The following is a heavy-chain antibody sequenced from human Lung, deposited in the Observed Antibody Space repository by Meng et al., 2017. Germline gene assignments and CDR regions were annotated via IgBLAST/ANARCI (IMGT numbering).Heavy chain of an antibody. CDR2: IDPKSGDT. CDR1: GYNFLDHY. V-gene: IGHV1-2*06. Sequence: QWQLVQSGAEVKKPWASVKVSCKPSGYNFLDHYIRWVRLAPGQGLEWMGHIDPKSGDTRYAQKFQGRVTMTGDTSIGTAYMELTGLRSDDTALYYCARDEDISAAGKLFGDYWGQGTLVTASS. J-gene: IGHJ4*02. CDR3: ARDEDISAAGKLFGDY. D-gene: IGHD6-13*01.